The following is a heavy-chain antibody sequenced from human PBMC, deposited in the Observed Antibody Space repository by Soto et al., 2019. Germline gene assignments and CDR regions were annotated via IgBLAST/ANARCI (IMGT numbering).Heavy chain of an antibody. V-gene: IGHV3-73*01. D-gene: IGHD6-13*01. J-gene: IGHJ6*02. CDR3: TSHIAAAGYYYYGMDV. CDR1: GFTFSGSA. CDR2: IRSKANSYAT. Sequence: EVQLVESGGGLVQPGGSLKLSCAASGFTFSGSAMHWVRQASGKGLEWVGRIRSKANSYATTYAASVKGRFTISRDDSKYTAYLQMNSLKTEDMAVYYCTSHIAAAGYYYYGMDVWGQGTTVTVSS.